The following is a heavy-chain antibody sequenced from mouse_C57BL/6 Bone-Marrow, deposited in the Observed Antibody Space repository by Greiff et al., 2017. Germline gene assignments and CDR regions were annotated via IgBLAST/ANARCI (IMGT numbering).Heavy chain of an antibody. Sequence: QVQLQQSGTELVKPGASVKLSCKASGYTFTSYWMHWVKQRPGQGLEWIGNINPSNGGPNYNEKFKSKATLTVDKSSSTAYMQLRSLTSEESAVYYCARPLYYGSRYHWYFDVWGTGTTVTVSS. V-gene: IGHV1-53*01. CDR1: GYTFTSYW. J-gene: IGHJ1*03. CDR2: INPSNGGP. D-gene: IGHD1-1*01. CDR3: ARPLYYGSRYHWYFDV.